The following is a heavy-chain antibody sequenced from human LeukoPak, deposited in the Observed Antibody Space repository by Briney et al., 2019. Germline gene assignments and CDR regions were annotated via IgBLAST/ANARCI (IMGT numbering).Heavy chain of an antibody. V-gene: IGHV3-7*01. CDR1: GFTFSNNW. J-gene: IGHJ4*02. Sequence: PGGSLRLSCAASGFTFSNNWMSWVRQAPGKGLEWVANIKQDGSEKYYVDSVKGRFTISRDNAKNSLYLQMNSLRAEDTAVYYCARDRITMVRGVIPNLFDYWGQGTLVTVSS. D-gene: IGHD3-10*01. CDR2: IKQDGSEK. CDR3: ARDRITMVRGVIPNLFDY.